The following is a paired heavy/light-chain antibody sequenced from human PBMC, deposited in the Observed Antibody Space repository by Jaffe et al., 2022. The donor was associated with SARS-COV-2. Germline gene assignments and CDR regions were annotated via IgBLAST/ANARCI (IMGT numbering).Heavy chain of an antibody. Sequence: EVQLLESGGGLVQPGGSLKLSCAASGFTFSTYAMTWVRQAPGKGLEWVSTITTSGDTTSYAASVKGRFTVSRDNSKNTLYLQMSSLRAEDTAVYYCANYGYYFDYWGQGTLVTVSS. D-gene: IGHD4-17*01. J-gene: IGHJ4*02. CDR3: ANYGYYFDY. CDR1: GFTFSTYA. CDR2: ITTSGDTT. V-gene: IGHV3-23*01.
Light chain of an antibody. CDR3: CSYAGSSNFV. V-gene: IGLV2-23*01. CDR2: EGS. J-gene: IGLJ3*02. CDR1: SSDVGSYNL. Sequence: QSALAQPAAVSGSPGQSVTISCTGTSSDVGSYNLVSWYQKHPGKAPKVMIYEGSKRPSGVSNRFSGSKSGNTASLTISGLQAEDEADYYCCSYAGSSNFVFGGGTKLTVL.